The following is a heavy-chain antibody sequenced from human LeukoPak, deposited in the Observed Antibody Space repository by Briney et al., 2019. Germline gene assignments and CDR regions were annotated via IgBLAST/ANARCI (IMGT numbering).Heavy chain of an antibody. J-gene: IGHJ3*02. CDR3: AKYIDPQAYYDFWSGYYTDDAFDI. Sequence: GGSLRLSCAASGFTYSSYAMSWVRQGPGKGLEWVSAISGSGGSPYYADSVKGRFTISRDNSKNTLYLQMNSLRAEDTAVYYCAKYIDPQAYYDFWSGYYTDDAFDIWGQGTMVTASS. CDR2: ISGSGGSP. V-gene: IGHV3-23*01. CDR1: GFTYSSYA. D-gene: IGHD3-3*01.